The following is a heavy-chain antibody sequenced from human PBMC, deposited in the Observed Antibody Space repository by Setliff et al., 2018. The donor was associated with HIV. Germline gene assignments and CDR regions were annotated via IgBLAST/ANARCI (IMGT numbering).Heavy chain of an antibody. J-gene: IGHJ5*02. V-gene: IGHV1-46*01. Sequence: GASVKVSCKASGYTFTRYDMHWVRQAPGQGLEWMGMVYPSDGSTSYAQKFQGGVTMTRNTSISTAYMELSSLRSEDTAVYYCARGAWDSSGYYYWFDTWGQGTLVTVSS. CDR3: ARGAWDSSGYYYWFDT. D-gene: IGHD3-22*01. CDR2: VYPSDGST. CDR1: GYTFTRYD.